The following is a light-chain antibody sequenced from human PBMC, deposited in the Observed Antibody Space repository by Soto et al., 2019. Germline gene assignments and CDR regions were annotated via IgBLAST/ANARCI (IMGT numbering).Light chain of an antibody. CDR3: QKYNSAMWT. CDR1: LGIANY. J-gene: IGKJ1*01. V-gene: IGKV1-27*01. Sequence: DIQMTQSPPSLSASVGDRVTISCRASLGIANYVLWYQQRPGKVPKLLIYGASSLLSGVPSRFSGSGSGIDFTLTISSLQPEDVGPYYCQKYNSAMWTFAQGTKVEI. CDR2: GAS.